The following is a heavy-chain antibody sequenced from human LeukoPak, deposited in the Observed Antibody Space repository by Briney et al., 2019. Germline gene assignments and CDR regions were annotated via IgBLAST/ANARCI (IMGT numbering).Heavy chain of an antibody. CDR1: GFTFSSYG. D-gene: IGHD1-1*01. CDR3: ARDKRSYYYYYAMDV. V-gene: IGHV3-33*08. Sequence: PGGSLRLSCADSGFTFSSYGMHWVRQAPGKGLEWVAVIWYDGSNKYYADSVKGRFTISRDNSKNTLYLQMSSLRAEDTAVYYCARDKRSYYYYYAMDVWGQGTTVTVSS. CDR2: IWYDGSNK. J-gene: IGHJ6*02.